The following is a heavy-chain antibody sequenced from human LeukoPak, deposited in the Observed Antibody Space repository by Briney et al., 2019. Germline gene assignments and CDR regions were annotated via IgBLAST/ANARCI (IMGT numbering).Heavy chain of an antibody. D-gene: IGHD6-13*01. V-gene: IGHV3-23*01. CDR3: ANQFSQYSSSWYESYYFDY. CDR1: GFTFSSYA. CDR2: IRGSGGST. J-gene: IGHJ4*02. Sequence: PGGSLRLSCAASGFTFSSYAMSWGRQAPGKGVEWVSAIRGSGGSTYYADSVKGRFTISRDNSKITLYLQMNSLRAEDTAVYYCANQFSQYSSSWYESYYFDYWGQGTLVTVSS.